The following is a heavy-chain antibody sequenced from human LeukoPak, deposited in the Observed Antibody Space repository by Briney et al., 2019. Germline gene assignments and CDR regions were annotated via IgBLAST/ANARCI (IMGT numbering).Heavy chain of an antibody. V-gene: IGHV4-39*01. J-gene: IGHJ2*01. CDR2: IYYSGST. CDR1: GDSISSSSYY. Sequence: SETLSLTCTVSGDSISSSSYYWGWIRQPPGKGLEWIGSIYYSGSTYYNPSLKSRVTISVDTSKNQFSLKLSSVTAADTAVYYCARQLAVAGHWYFDLWGRGTLVTVSS. D-gene: IGHD6-19*01. CDR3: ARQLAVAGHWYFDL.